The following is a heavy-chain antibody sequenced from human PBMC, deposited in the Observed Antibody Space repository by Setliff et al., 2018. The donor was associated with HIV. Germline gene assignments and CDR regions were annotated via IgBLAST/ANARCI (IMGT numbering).Heavy chain of an antibody. V-gene: IGHV4-38-2*01. CDR1: GYFISSGYY. Sequence: SETLSLTCGVSGYFISSGYYWSWIRQPPGKGLEWIGEINPSGSTNYNPSLKSRVTISVDTSKNQFSLKLSSVTAADTAVYYCARASTIFGVVTPGFLDYWGQGTLVTVSS. J-gene: IGHJ4*02. D-gene: IGHD3-3*01. CDR3: ARASTIFGVVTPGFLDY. CDR2: INPSGST.